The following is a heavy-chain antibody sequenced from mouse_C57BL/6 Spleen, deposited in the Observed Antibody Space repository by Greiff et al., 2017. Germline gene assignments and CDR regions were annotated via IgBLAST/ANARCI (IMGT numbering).Heavy chain of an antibody. CDR3: ARHRKWDWFAY. D-gene: IGHD4-1*01. V-gene: IGHV5-4*03. J-gene: IGHJ3*01. CDR2: ISDGGSFI. Sequence: EVMLVESGGGLVKPGGSLKLSCAASGFTFSSYAMSWVRQTPEKRLAWVATISDGGSFIYYPDNVTDRFTISRDNAKNNLYLQMSRLKSEDTAVYFCARHRKWDWFAYWGQGTLVTVSA. CDR1: GFTFSSYA.